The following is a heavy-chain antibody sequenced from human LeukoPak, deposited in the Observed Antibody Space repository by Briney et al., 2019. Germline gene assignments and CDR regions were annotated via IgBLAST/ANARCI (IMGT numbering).Heavy chain of an antibody. CDR2: ITYDGYYK. Sequence: PGGSLRLSCAASGFTSTNYGMHWVRQAPGKGLEWVALITYDGYYKYYSDSVKGRFTISSDTSKNTLYLQMNSLRAEDTAVYYCAGDLSPVVRASPMGYWGQGTPVTVSS. J-gene: IGHJ4*02. V-gene: IGHV3-30*03. CDR1: GFTSTNYG. CDR3: AGDLSPVVRASPMGY. D-gene: IGHD3-10*01.